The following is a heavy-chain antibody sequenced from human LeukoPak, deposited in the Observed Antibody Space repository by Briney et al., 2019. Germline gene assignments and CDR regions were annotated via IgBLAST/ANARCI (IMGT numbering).Heavy chain of an antibody. D-gene: IGHD3-22*01. V-gene: IGHV4-34*01. J-gene: IGHJ6*02. CDR2: INHSGST. CDR3: ARRYDYYDSSGSHYYYGMDV. CDR1: GGSFSGYY. Sequence: SETLSLTCAVYGGSFSGYYWSWIRQPPGKGLEWIGEINHSGSTNYNPSLKSRVTISVDTSKNQFSLKLSSVTAADTAVYYCARRYDYYDSSGSHYYYGMDVWGQGTTVTVSS.